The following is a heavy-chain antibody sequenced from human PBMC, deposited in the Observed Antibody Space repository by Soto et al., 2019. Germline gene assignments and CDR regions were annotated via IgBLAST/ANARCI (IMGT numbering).Heavy chain of an antibody. CDR3: ARSSGWYYFDY. J-gene: IGHJ4*02. Sequence: SETLSLTCTVSGGSISSSSYYWGWIRQPPGKGLEWIGSIYYSGSTYYNPSLKSRVTISVDTSKNQFSLKLSSVTAADTAVYYCARSSGWYYFDYWGQGTPVTVSS. D-gene: IGHD6-19*01. CDR2: IYYSGST. CDR1: GGSISSSSYY. V-gene: IGHV4-39*01.